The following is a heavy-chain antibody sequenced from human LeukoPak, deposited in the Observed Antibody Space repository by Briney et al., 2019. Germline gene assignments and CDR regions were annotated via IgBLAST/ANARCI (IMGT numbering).Heavy chain of an antibody. D-gene: IGHD2-2*01. J-gene: IGHJ5*02. CDR3: AAAAPLASTPYNWFDH. CDR1: GGTFSSYA. V-gene: IGHV1-69*05. CDR2: IIPIFGTA. Sequence: SVKVSCKASGGTFSSYAISWVRQAPGQGLEWMGGIIPIFGTANYAQKFQGRVTITTDESTSTAYMELSSLRSEDTAVYYCAAAAPLASTPYNWFDHWGQGTLVTVSS.